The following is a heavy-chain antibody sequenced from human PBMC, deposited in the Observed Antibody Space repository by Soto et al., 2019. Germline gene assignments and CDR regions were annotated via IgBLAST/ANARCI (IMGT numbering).Heavy chain of an antibody. J-gene: IGHJ4*02. CDR3: ARDPRADYYDSSGYYRDFFLDY. V-gene: IGHV1-18*01. CDR1: GYSFTSCG. CDR2: ISAYNGNT. D-gene: IGHD3-22*01. Sequence: ASVKVSCKASGYSFTSCGISWVRQAPGQGLEWMGWISAYNGNTNYAQKLQGRVTMTTDTSTSTAYMELRSLRSDDTAVYYCARDPRADYYDSSGYYRDFFLDYWGQGTLVTVSS.